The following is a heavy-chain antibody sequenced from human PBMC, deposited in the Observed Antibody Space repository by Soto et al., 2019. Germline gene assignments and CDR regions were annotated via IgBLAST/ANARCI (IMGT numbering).Heavy chain of an antibody. V-gene: IGHV3-66*01. CDR1: GFTVSSNY. Sequence: GGSLRLSCAASGFTVSSNYMSWVRQAPGKGLEWVSVIYSGGSTYYADSVKGRFTISRDNSKNTLYLQMNSLRAEDTAVYYCARDSYYYGSGDGDYWGQGTLVTVSS. J-gene: IGHJ4*02. D-gene: IGHD3-10*01. CDR3: ARDSYYYGSGDGDY. CDR2: IYSGGST.